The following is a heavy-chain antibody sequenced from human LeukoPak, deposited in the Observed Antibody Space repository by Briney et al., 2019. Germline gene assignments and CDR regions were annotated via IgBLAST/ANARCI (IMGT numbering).Heavy chain of an antibody. D-gene: IGHD3-3*01. CDR2: IGISSNKI. CDR1: GFTLRSYT. J-gene: IGHJ4*02. V-gene: IGHV3-21*01. Sequence: KAGGSLRLSCAASGFTLRSYTMNWVRQAPGKGLEWVSSIGISSNKIYYADSVKGRFTISRDNAKNSLYLQMNSLRAEGTAVYYCARDQTIFGVVGYFDYWGQGTLVTVSS. CDR3: ARDQTIFGVVGYFDY.